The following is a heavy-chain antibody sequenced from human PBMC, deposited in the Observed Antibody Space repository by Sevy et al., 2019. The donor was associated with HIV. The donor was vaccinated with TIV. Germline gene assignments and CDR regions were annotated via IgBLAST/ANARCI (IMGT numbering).Heavy chain of an antibody. D-gene: IGHD3-3*01. CDR2: IFWDDDK. CDR1: GFSLSTSGVG. Sequence: SGPTLVKPTQTLTLTCTFSGFSLSTSGVGVGWIRQPPGKALEWLALIFWDDDKRYSPSLKTRLTITKDTSKNQVVLTMTNMDPVDTATYYCAQRTTHDFGFAFDPWGQGTLVTVSS. V-gene: IGHV2-5*02. J-gene: IGHJ5*02. CDR3: AQRTTHDFGFAFDP.